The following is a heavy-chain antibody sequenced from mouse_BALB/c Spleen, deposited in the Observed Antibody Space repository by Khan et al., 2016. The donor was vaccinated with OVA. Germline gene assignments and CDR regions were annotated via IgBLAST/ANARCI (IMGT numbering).Heavy chain of an antibody. Sequence: EVQLQEAGPGLVKPSQSLSLTCTVTGYSITSDYAWNWVRQFPGHKLEWMSYITNTGSTSYKSSLKSRISITRDTSENQFFLQLNSVTTEDTATYYCARQGDYNYDYIMDYWGQGTSVTVSS. J-gene: IGHJ4*01. CDR2: ITNTGST. CDR1: GYSITSDYA. D-gene: IGHD2-12*01. V-gene: IGHV3-2*02. CDR3: ARQGDYNYDYIMDY.